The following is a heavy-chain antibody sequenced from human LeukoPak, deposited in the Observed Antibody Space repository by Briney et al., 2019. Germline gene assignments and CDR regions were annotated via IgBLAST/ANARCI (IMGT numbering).Heavy chain of an antibody. V-gene: IGHV4-59*01. CDR2: IHYSGSS. Sequence: PSETQSLTCTVSGDSIIGYYWSWIRQPPGKGLEWIGYIHYSGSSNYNPSLQSRVTISVDTSRGHFSLKLSSATAADTAVYYCARGERLGPDFWGQGTLVTVSS. D-gene: IGHD1-1*01. J-gene: IGHJ4*02. CDR3: ARGERLGPDF. CDR1: GDSIIGYY.